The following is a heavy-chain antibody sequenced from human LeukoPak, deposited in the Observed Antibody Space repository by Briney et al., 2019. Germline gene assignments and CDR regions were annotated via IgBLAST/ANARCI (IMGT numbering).Heavy chain of an antibody. Sequence: GRSLRLSCAASGFMFRNYAMHWVRQAPGKGLEWVTVISYDGSNKYYADSVKDRFTISRDNSKNTLYLQMNSLRAEDTAVYYCARPGGNYYDSRFDYWGQGTLVTVSS. D-gene: IGHD3-22*01. V-gene: IGHV3-30-3*01. CDR3: ARPGGNYYDSRFDY. J-gene: IGHJ4*02. CDR2: ISYDGSNK. CDR1: GFMFRNYA.